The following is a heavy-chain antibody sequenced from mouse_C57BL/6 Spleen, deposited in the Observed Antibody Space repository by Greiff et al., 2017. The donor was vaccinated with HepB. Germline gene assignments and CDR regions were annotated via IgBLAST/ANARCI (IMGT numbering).Heavy chain of an antibody. V-gene: IGHV1-47*01. J-gene: IGHJ4*01. D-gene: IGHD2-4*01. Sequence: QVQLKESGAELVKPGASVKMSCKASGYTFTTYPIEWMKQNHGKSLEWIGNFHPYNDDTKYNEKFKGKATLTVEKSSSKFYLELSRLTSDDSAVYYCARGGYYDYHYYAMDYWGQGTSVTVSS. CDR1: GYTFTTYP. CDR3: ARGGYYDYHYYAMDY. CDR2: FHPYNDDT.